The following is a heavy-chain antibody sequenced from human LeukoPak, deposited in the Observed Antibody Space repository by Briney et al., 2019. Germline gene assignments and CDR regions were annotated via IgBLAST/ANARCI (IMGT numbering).Heavy chain of an antibody. CDR1: GACISFYY. J-gene: IGHJ3*02. V-gene: IGHV4-59*01. D-gene: IGHD6-13*01. CDR2: FYYSGRT. CDR3: ALDSSGWSDDSFDI. Sequence: ASVTLSLTCTVSGACISFYYWRWIRQPPGKGLEGIGHFYYSGRTNYNPPLKSPVTMSIDTSKNQFSLNLNSVTAAVTAVYYCALDSSGWSDDSFDIWGQGTMVTVSS.